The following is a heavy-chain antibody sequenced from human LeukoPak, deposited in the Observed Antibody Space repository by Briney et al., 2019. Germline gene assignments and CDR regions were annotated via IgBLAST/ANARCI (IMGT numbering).Heavy chain of an antibody. CDR2: ISSSGSTI. CDR3: ARLYCGGDCYVDY. V-gene: IGHV3-11*01. CDR1: GFTFSDYY. Sequence: GGSLRLSCTASGFTFSDYYMIWIRQAPGKGLEWLSYISSSGSTIYYADSVKGRFTISRNNAKNSMYVQMNSLRAEDTAVYYCARLYCGGDCYVDYWGQGTLVTVSS. D-gene: IGHD2-21*02. J-gene: IGHJ4*02.